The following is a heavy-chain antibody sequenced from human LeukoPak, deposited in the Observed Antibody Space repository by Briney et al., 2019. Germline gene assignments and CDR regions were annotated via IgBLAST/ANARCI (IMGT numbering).Heavy chain of an antibody. CDR2: LYYSGST. CDR1: GGSISSGGNY. Sequence: SETLSLTCTVSGGSISSGGNYWSWLRQHPGKGLEWFGYLYYSGSTYYNPSLKSRVTISVDTSKNQFSLKLSSVTAADTAVYYCARYCSRTSCYYFDYWGQGTLVTVSP. J-gene: IGHJ4*02. CDR3: ARYCSRTSCYYFDY. V-gene: IGHV4-31*03. D-gene: IGHD2-2*01.